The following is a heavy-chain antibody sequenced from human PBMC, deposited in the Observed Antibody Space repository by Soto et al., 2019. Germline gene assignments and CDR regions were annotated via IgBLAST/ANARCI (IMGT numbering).Heavy chain of an antibody. J-gene: IGHJ6*02. V-gene: IGHV1-3*04. CDR3: TRGELLYFLYDAMDV. CDR1: GYNFTTYA. Sequence: QVQLVQSGAEVKKPGASVKVSCKASGYNFTTYAMVWVRQAPGQRPEWMGWINTGNGNTKYSPKFQGRVTITRDTSATTAYMELSSLKSEYTAGYYCTRGELLYFLYDAMDVWGQGSTDTFSS. CDR2: INTGNGNT. D-gene: IGHD2-2*02.